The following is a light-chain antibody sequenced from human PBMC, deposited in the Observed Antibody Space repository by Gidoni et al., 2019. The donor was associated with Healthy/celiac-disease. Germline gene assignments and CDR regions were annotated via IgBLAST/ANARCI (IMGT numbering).Light chain of an antibody. J-gene: IGLJ3*02. V-gene: IGLV2-23*02. CDR3: CSYAGSSTNWV. CDR1: SSDVGSYNL. Sequence: ALTQPASVSGSPGQSITISCTGTSSDVGSYNLVSWYQQHPGKAPKLMIYEVSKRPSGVSNRFSGSKSGNTASLTISGLQAEDEADYYCCSYAGSSTNWVFGGGTKLTVL. CDR2: EVS.